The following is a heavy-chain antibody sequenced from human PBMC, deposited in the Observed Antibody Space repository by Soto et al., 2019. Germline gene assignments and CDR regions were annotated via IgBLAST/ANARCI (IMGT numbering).Heavy chain of an antibody. CDR2: INSDGSST. D-gene: IGHD6-19*01. J-gene: IGHJ4*02. Sequence: EVQLVESGGGLAQPGGSLRVSCAASGFTFSSYWMHWVRQAPGKGLVWVSRINSDGSSTSYADSVKGRFTISRDNAKNTLYLQMNRLRAEDTAIYYCARRGAVAGLHYWGQGTLVTVSS. CDR1: GFTFSSYW. CDR3: ARRGAVAGLHY. V-gene: IGHV3-74*01.